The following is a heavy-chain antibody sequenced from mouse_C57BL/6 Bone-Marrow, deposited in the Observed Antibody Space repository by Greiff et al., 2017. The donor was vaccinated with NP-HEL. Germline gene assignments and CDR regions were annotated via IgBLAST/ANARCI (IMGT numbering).Heavy chain of an antibody. D-gene: IGHD2-2*01. V-gene: IGHV1-62-2*01. Sequence: VQLQQSGAELVKPGASVKLSCTASCYTFPESTLHWVTPRSGPGLAWIGWFYPGCGSIKYNEKFKDKATLTADKSSSTVYMELSRLTSEDSAVLDGASQGGDDGYDEPWLDYWGQGTSVTVAS. CDR2: FYPGCGSI. CDR3: ASQGGDDGYDEPWLDY. J-gene: IGHJ4*01. CDR1: CYTFPEST.